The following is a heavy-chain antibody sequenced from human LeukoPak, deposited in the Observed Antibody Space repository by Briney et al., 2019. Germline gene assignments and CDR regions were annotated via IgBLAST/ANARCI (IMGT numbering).Heavy chain of an antibody. CDR2: ISYDGSNK. CDR3: ARDRPNSSSST. CDR1: GFTFSSYA. Sequence: GGSLRLSCAASGFTFSSYAMHWVRQAPGKGLEWVTVISYDGSNKYYADSVKGRFTISRDNSKNTLYLQMNSLRAEDTAAYYCARDRPNSSSSTWGQGTLVTVSS. J-gene: IGHJ5*02. V-gene: IGHV3-30-3*01. D-gene: IGHD6-6*01.